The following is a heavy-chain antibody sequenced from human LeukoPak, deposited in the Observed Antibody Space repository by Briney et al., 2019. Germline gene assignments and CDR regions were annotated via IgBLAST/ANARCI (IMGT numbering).Heavy chain of an antibody. CDR1: GGSISTSSYY. D-gene: IGHD3/OR15-3a*01. CDR2: IYYSGST. CDR3: ARQTGSGLFILP. V-gene: IGHV4-39*01. J-gene: IGHJ4*02. Sequence: SETLSLTCTVSGGSISTSSYYWGWIRQPPGKGLECIGNIYYSGSTYYNPSLKSQVSISIDTSKNQFSLRLTSVTAADTAVYYCARQTGSGLFILPGGQGTLVTVPS.